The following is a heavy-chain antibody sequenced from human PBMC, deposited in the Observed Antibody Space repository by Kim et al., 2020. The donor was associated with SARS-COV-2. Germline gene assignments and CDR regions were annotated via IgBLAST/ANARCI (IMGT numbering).Heavy chain of an antibody. CDR3: SRYYYDSSGSYWFDP. CDR1: GGSVSSGSYY. J-gene: IGHJ5*02. V-gene: IGHV4-61*01. D-gene: IGHD3-22*01. CDR2: IYYSGST. Sequence: SETLSLTCTVSGGSVSSGSYYWSWIRQPPGKGLEWIGYIYYSGSTNYNPSLKSRVTISVDTSKNQFSMKLSSVTAAYTAVYYCSRYYYDSSGSYWFDPWG.